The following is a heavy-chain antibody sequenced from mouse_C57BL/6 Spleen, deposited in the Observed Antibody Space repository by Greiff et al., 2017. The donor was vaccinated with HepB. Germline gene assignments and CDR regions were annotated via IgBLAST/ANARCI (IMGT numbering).Heavy chain of an antibody. Sequence: VQLQQSGAELVKPGASVKISCKASGYAFSSYWMNWVKQRPGKGLEWIGQIYPGDGDTNYNGKFKGKATLTADKSSSTAYMQLSSLTSEDSAVYFCLIYYGNYYAMDYWGQGTSVTVSS. CDR3: LIYYGNYYAMDY. J-gene: IGHJ4*01. V-gene: IGHV1-80*01. D-gene: IGHD2-1*01. CDR2: IYPGDGDT. CDR1: GYAFSSYW.